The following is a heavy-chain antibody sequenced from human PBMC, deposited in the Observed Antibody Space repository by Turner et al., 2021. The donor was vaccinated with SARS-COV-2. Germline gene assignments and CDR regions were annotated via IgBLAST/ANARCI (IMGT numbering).Heavy chain of an antibody. D-gene: IGHD5-18*01. J-gene: IGHJ4*02. CDR3: AKTIYSYGYNGYYFDY. Sequence: QVQLVASWGGVVQPGRSLRLCCAASGFTFSSYGMHWVRQAPGKGLEWVAVISYDGSNKYYADSVKGRFTISRDNSKNTLYLQMNSLRAEDTAVYYCAKTIYSYGYNGYYFDYWGRGTLVTVSS. V-gene: IGHV3-30*18. CDR2: ISYDGSNK. CDR1: GFTFSSYG.